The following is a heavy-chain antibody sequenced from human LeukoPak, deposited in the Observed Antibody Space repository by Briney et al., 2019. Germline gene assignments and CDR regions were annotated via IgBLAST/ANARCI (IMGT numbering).Heavy chain of an antibody. V-gene: IGHV3-48*02. J-gene: IGHJ4*02. CDR2: ISSSSSTI. Sequence: GGSLRLSCAASGFTFSSYSMNWVRQALGKGLEWASYISSSSSTIYYADSVKGRFTTSRDNAKNSLYLQMNSLRDEDTAVYYCARDGGLYYYDSSGYYYFDYWGQGTLVTVSS. CDR1: GFTFSSYS. CDR3: ARDGGLYYYDSSGYYYFDY. D-gene: IGHD3-22*01.